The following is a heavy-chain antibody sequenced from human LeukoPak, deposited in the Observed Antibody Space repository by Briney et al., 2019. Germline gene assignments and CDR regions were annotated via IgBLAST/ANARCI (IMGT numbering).Heavy chain of an antibody. Sequence: GGSLRLSCVVSGFTVSNNYMNWVRQAPGKGLEWLSIIYNEGTTHYADSVRGRFTISRDNSKSTIYLQMNSLRAEDTAVYYCARDSFHTYWGQGTLVTVSS. CDR2: IYNEGTT. J-gene: IGHJ4*02. CDR3: ARDSFHTY. D-gene: IGHD3-16*02. V-gene: IGHV3-66*01. CDR1: GFTVSNNY.